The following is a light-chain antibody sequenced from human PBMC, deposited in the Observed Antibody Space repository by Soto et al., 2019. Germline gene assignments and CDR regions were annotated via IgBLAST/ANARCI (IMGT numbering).Light chain of an antibody. Sequence: DNVMTQSPDSLALSLGERATINCKSSQSVLYSSNNKNYLAWYQQKPGQPPKLLIYWASTRESGVPDRFSGSGSATDFTLTISSLQAEDVAVYYFQQYYTTPYTFGQGTKLDIK. CDR3: QQYYTTPYT. CDR2: WAS. J-gene: IGKJ2*01. V-gene: IGKV4-1*01. CDR1: QSVLYSSNNKNY.